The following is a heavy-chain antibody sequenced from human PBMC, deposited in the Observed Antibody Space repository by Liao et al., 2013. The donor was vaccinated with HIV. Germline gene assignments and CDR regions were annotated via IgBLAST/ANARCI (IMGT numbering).Heavy chain of an antibody. D-gene: IGHD3-22*01. Sequence: QLQLQESGPGLVKPSETLSLTCTVSGGSISSSSYYWGWIRQPPGKGLEWIGNIHYSGSTNCNPSLKSRVTISVDTSKNQFSLKLTSVTAADTAVYYCAITYYYDSSGHYKAAFVYVGPRDKWSPSLQ. CDR1: GGSISSSSYY. CDR2: IHYSGST. CDR3: AITYYYDSSGHYKAAFVY. J-gene: IGHJ3*02. V-gene: IGHV4-39*07.